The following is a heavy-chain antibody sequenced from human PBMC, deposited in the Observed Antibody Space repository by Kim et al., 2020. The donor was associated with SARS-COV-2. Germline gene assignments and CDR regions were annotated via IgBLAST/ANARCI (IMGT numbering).Heavy chain of an antibody. D-gene: IGHD5-18*01. CDR3: ARRRIELWAGIDY. Sequence: YHPTLKGRVTISVDTSKNQCSRKLSSVTAADTAVYYCARRRIELWAGIDYWGQGTLVTVSS. J-gene: IGHJ4*02. V-gene: IGHV4-39*01.